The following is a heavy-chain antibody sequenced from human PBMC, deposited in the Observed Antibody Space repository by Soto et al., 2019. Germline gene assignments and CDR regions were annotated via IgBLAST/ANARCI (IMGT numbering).Heavy chain of an antibody. J-gene: IGHJ6*02. CDR2: IWFDGSKK. CDR3: ARDRLVPYGYGMDV. CDR1: GFTFRSYG. Sequence: QMQLVESGGGVVQPGRSLRLSCAASGFTFRSYGIHWVRQAPGKGLEWVAFIWFDGSKKYYVDSVKGRFAVSRDNSKNTLYLQMNSLRVEDTAVYYCARDRLVPYGYGMDVWGQGTTVTVSS. D-gene: IGHD2-2*01. V-gene: IGHV3-33*01.